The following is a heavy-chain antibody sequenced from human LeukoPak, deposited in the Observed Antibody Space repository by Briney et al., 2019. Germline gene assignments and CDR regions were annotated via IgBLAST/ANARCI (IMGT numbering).Heavy chain of an antibody. J-gene: IGHJ6*02. CDR1: GFTFDDYA. V-gene: IGHV3-43*02. D-gene: IGHD4-17*01. Sequence: GGSPRLSCAASGFTFDDYAMHWVRQAPGKGLEWVSLISGDGGSTYYADSVKGRFTISRDNSKNSLYLQMNSLRTEDTALYYCAKVPRESSYGDYEDDYYYGMDVWGQGTTVTVSS. CDR2: ISGDGGST. CDR3: AKVPRESSYGDYEDDYYYGMDV.